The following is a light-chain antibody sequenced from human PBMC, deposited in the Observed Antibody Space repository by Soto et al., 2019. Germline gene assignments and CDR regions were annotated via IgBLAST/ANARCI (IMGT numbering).Light chain of an antibody. Sequence: QSVLTQPPSASGTPGQRVTISCSGSSSNIGSNTVNWYQQLPGTAPKLLIYSNNQRPSGVPDRFSGSKSGTSASLAISGLQSEDEADYYCAAGDDSLNGDVVFGAGTKLTVL. J-gene: IGLJ2*01. CDR3: AAGDDSLNGDVV. CDR2: SNN. V-gene: IGLV1-44*01. CDR1: SSNIGSNT.